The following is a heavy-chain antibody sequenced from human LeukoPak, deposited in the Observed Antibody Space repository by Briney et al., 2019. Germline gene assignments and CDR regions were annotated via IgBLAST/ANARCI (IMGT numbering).Heavy chain of an antibody. V-gene: IGHV3-66*01. Sequence: GGSLRLSCAASGFTISSNYMSWVRQAPGKGLEWVSLIYSGGTTHHADSVKDRFTISRDNSKNTLYLQMNSLRAEDTAVYHCTASGRLGGPYYFDYWGQGTLVTVSS. D-gene: IGHD1-26*01. CDR2: IYSGGTT. J-gene: IGHJ4*02. CDR1: GFTISSNY. CDR3: TASGRLGGPYYFDY.